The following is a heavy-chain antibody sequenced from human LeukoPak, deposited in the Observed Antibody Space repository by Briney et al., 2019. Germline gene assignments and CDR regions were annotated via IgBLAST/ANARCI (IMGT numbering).Heavy chain of an antibody. J-gene: IGHJ4*02. CDR3: AKDKDSGSYSGFYYFDY. V-gene: IGHV3-9*03. Sequence: PGGSLRLSCAASGFTFNDYAMNWVRQAPGKGLEWVSGISWNSGSIVYAASVTGRFTISRDNAKNSLYLQMNSLRAEDMALYYCAKDKDSGSYSGFYYFDYWGQGTLVTVSS. D-gene: IGHD1-26*01. CDR1: GFTFNDYA. CDR2: ISWNSGSI.